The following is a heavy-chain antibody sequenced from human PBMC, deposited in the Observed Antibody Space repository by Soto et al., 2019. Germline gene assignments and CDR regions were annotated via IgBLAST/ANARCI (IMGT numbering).Heavy chain of an antibody. V-gene: IGHV3-9*01. CDR2: ISWNSGII. CDR1: GFTFTSYW. Sequence: GGSLRLSCAASGFTFTSYWMHWVRQAPGKGLKWVSGISWNSGIIGYADSVKGRFTISRDNAENSLYLHMNSLRAEDTALYYCAKDYYYESSGSHFDYWGQGTLVTVSS. D-gene: IGHD3-22*01. J-gene: IGHJ4*02. CDR3: AKDYYYESSGSHFDY.